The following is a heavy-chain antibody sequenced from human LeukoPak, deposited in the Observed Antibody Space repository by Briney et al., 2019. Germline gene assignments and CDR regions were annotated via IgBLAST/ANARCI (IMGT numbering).Heavy chain of an antibody. CDR1: GGSFSGYY. CDR2: INHSGST. D-gene: IGHD3-22*01. V-gene: IGHV4-34*01. J-gene: IGHJ5*02. CDR3: ARGILQYYYDSSGYYHGNWFDP. Sequence: PSETLSLTCAVYGGSFSGYYWSWIRQPPGKGLEWIGEINHSGSTNYNPSLKSRVTISVDTSKNQFSLKLSSVTAADTAVYYCARGILQYYYDSSGYYHGNWFDPWGQGTLVTVSS.